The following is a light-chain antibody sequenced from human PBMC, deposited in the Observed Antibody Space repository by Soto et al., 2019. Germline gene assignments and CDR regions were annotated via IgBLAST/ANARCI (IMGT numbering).Light chain of an antibody. CDR2: EVS. J-gene: IGLJ1*01. V-gene: IGLV2-8*01. CDR3: SSYSGTNYHYV. CDR1: SIDGGGYNY. Sequence: QSLLTQPPAASGSFGQSFTMSGAGTSIDGGGYNYVSWYQQHPGKAPKLMIYEVSERPSGVPDRFSGSKSGNTASLTVSGLQADDEADYYCSSYSGTNYHYVFGTGTKVTVL.